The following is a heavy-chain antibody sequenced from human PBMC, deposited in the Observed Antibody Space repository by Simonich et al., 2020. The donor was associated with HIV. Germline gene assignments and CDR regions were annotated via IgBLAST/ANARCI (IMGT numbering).Heavy chain of an antibody. CDR1: GESFSGYY. J-gene: IGHJ4*02. CDR3: ARLYDS. Sequence: QVHLQQWGAGLLKPSETLSLTCTVYGESFSGYYWSWIRQPPGKGLEWIGEINYRGSTNYNPSLKSRLTISVDTSKNQFSLKLNSVTAADTAVYYCARLYDSWVQGTLVTVSS. V-gene: IGHV4-34*01. CDR2: INYRGST.